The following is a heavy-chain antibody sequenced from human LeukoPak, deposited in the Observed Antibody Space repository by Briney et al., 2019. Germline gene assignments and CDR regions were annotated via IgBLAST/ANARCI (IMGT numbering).Heavy chain of an antibody. Sequence: SETLSLTCTVSGGSISSYYWSWIRQPPGKGLEWLGYIYYSGSTNYTPSLKSRVTISVDTSKNQFSLKLSSVTAADTAVYYCAREGGNYGDYGYGAFDIWGQGTMVTVSS. CDR3: AREGGNYGDYGYGAFDI. V-gene: IGHV4-59*01. CDR1: GGSISSYY. CDR2: IYYSGST. J-gene: IGHJ3*02. D-gene: IGHD4-17*01.